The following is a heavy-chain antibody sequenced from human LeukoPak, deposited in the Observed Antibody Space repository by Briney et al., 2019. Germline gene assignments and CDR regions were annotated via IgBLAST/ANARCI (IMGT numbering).Heavy chain of an antibody. V-gene: IGHV4-39*07. D-gene: IGHD5-12*01. CDR2: IYYSGST. J-gene: IGHJ4*02. Sequence: SETLSLTCTVSGGSISSSSYYWGWIRQPPGKGLEWIGSIYYSGSTNYNPSLRSRVTISVDTSKNQFSLKLSSVTAADTAMYYCARVSGYDWESFYDYWGQGSLVTVSS. CDR1: GGSISSSSYY. CDR3: ARVSGYDWESFYDY.